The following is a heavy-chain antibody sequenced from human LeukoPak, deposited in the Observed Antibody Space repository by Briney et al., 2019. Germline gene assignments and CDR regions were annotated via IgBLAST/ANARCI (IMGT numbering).Heavy chain of an antibody. CDR1: GFTFSSYA. J-gene: IGHJ4*02. CDR3: AKDPDTIRGPPVDY. Sequence: GGTLRLSCAASGFTFSSYAMSWVRQAPGKGLEWVSGFSVSDATTYYADSVKGRFTITRDNSKNTLYLQMNSLRAEDTAVYYCAKDPDTIRGPPVDYWGQGTLVTVSS. V-gene: IGHV3-23*01. CDR2: FSVSDATT. D-gene: IGHD3-3*01.